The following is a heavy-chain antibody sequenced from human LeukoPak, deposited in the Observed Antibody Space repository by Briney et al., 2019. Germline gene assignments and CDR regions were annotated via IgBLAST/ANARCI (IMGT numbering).Heavy chain of an antibody. J-gene: IGHJ4*02. CDR1: GFTFSSYA. D-gene: IGHD3-3*01. Sequence: GGSLRLSCAASGFTFSSYAMSWVRQAPGKGLEWVSAISGSGGSTYYADSVKGRFTISRDNSKNTLYLQMNSLRAEGTAVYYCAKVATRSYYDFWSGPWYFDYWGQGTLVTVSS. CDR3: AKVATRSYYDFWSGPWYFDY. CDR2: ISGSGGST. V-gene: IGHV3-23*01.